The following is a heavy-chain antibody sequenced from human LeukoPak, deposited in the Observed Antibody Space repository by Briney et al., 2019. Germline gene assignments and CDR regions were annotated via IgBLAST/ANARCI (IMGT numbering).Heavy chain of an antibody. V-gene: IGHV3-33*06. CDR2: IWYDGSNK. Sequence: GGSLRLSCAASGFTFSSYGMHWVRQAPGKGLEWVAVIWYDGSNKYYADSVKGRFTISRGNSKNTLYLQMNSLRAEDTAVYYCAKGHNEWANSGSYSDWGQGTLVTVSS. D-gene: IGHD1-26*01. J-gene: IGHJ4*02. CDR1: GFTFSSYG. CDR3: AKGHNEWANSGSYSD.